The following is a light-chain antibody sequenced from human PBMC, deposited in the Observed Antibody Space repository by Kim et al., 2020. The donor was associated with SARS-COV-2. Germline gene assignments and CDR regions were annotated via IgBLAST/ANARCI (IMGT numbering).Light chain of an antibody. CDR1: QSVSSC. V-gene: IGKV3-11*01. CDR2: DAS. J-gene: IGKJ3*01. CDR3: QQRSNWPPIFT. Sequence: PGESATLPCRASQSVSSCFALYQPKPGQAPRLLIYDASNRATGIPARFSGSGSGTDFTLTISSLEPEDFAVYYCQQRSNWPPIFTFGPGTKVDIK.